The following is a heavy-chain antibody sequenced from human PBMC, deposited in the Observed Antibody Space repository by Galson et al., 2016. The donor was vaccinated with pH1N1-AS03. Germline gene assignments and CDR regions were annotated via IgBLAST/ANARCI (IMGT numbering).Heavy chain of an antibody. D-gene: IGHD4-17*01. J-gene: IGHJ4*02. Sequence: CAISGDSVLSDSAAWNWVRQSPSRGLEWLGRTYLRSTWYHDYAESMKGRIIINADTSKNQFSLQLNSVTPEDTAVYYCVRDIYGDPLGEWGQGTLVTVSS. V-gene: IGHV6-1*01. CDR3: VRDIYGDPLGE. CDR1: GDSVLSDSAA. CDR2: TYLRSTWYH.